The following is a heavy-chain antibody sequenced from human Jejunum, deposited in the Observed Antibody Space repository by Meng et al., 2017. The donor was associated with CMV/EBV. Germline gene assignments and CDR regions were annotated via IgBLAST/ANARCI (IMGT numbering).Heavy chain of an antibody. Sequence: QVPLQESGPGLVKPSEALSLTCAVSGGSISTYYWSWIRQPPGKGLEWIGNNYYSGSTNYNPSLASRVTISVDSSKNQFSLKLSSVTAADTAVYYCARHQNGGTYPLDYWGQRTLVTVSS. D-gene: IGHD3-16*02. CDR2: NYYSGST. J-gene: IGHJ4*02. CDR3: ARHQNGGTYPLDY. CDR1: GGSISTYY. V-gene: IGHV4-59*08.